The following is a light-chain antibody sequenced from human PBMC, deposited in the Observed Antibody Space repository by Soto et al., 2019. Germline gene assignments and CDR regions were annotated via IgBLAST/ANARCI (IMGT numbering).Light chain of an antibody. CDR1: QGISSY. Sequence: DIQLTQSPSFLSASVGDRVTITCRASQGISSYLAWYQQKPGKAPKLLIYAASTLQSGVSSRFSGSGSGTEFTLTISSLQPEDFATYYCQQPNGLTFGGGTKVEIK. V-gene: IGKV1-9*01. CDR2: AAS. J-gene: IGKJ4*01. CDR3: QQPNGLT.